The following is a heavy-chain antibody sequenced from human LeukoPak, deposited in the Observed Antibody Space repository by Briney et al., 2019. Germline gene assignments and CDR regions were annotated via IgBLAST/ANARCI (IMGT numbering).Heavy chain of an antibody. V-gene: IGHV1-69*13. CDR2: IIPIFGTA. CDR3: ARDLGYSSPFSLDY. J-gene: IGHJ4*02. D-gene: IGHD6-13*01. Sequence: SVKVSCKASGYTFTSYAISWVRQAPGQGLEWMGGIIPIFGTANYAQKFQGRVTITADESTSTAYMELSSLRSEDTAVYYCARDLGYSSPFSLDYWGQGTLVTVSS. CDR1: GYTFTSYA.